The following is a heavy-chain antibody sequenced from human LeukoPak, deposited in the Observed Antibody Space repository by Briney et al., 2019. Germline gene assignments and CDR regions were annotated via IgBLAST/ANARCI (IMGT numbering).Heavy chain of an antibody. Sequence: HPGGSLRLSCAASGFPFRSYAMHSVRQAPGKGLEWVAFIRYDGSYKYYADSVKGRFTISRDNSKNTLYLQMNSLRAEDTAVYYCAKDSIYGQLLSQFDYWGQGTLVTVSS. D-gene: IGHD2-2*01. CDR3: AKDSIYGQLLSQFDY. J-gene: IGHJ4*02. V-gene: IGHV3-30*02. CDR2: IRYDGSYK. CDR1: GFPFRSYA.